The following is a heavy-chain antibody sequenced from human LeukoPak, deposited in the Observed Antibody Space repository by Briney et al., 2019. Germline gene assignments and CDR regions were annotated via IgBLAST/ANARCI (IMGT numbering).Heavy chain of an antibody. D-gene: IGHD6-13*01. CDR2: IIPIFGTA. CDR1: GYTFTSHA. Sequence: ASVKVSCKASGYTFTSHAIHWVRQAPGQGLEWMGGIIPIFGTANYAQKFQGRVTITADKSTSTAYMELSSLRSEDTAVYYCARSSIIAAAGPYYFDYWGQGTLVTVSS. J-gene: IGHJ4*02. V-gene: IGHV1-69*06. CDR3: ARSSIIAAAGPYYFDY.